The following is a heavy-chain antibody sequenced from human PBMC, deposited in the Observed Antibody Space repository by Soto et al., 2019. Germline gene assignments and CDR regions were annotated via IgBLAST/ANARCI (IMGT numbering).Heavy chain of an antibody. J-gene: IGHJ4*02. CDR1: EFTFSSYA. V-gene: IGHV3-23*01. D-gene: IGHD6-19*01. Sequence: GGSLRLSCAASEFTFSSYAMSWVRQAPGKGLEWVSAISGSGRSTYYAESVKGRFTISRDNSKNTLYLQVNSLRAEDTAVYYCARRSSGWYFDYWGQGTLVTVS. CDR2: ISGSGRST. CDR3: ARRSSGWYFDY.